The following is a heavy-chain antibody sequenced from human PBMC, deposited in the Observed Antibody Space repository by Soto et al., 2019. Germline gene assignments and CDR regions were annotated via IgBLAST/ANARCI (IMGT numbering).Heavy chain of an antibody. CDR1: GYTFTSYD. CDR2: MNPNSGNT. Sequence: ASVKVSCKASGYTFTSYDINWVRQATGQGLEWMGWMNPNSGNTGYAQKFQGRVTMTRNTSISTAYMELSSLRAEDTAVYYCASGHHCSSTSCYVDYWGQGTLVTVAS. V-gene: IGHV1-8*02. D-gene: IGHD2-2*01. J-gene: IGHJ4*02. CDR3: ASGHHCSSTSCYVDY.